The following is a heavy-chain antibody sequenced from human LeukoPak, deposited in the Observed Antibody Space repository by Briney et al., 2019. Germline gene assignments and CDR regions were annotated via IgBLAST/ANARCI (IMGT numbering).Heavy chain of an antibody. CDR3: AAGNYRGDCYYYYMDV. CDR2: INPSGGST. V-gene: IGHV1-46*01. D-gene: IGHD1-7*01. J-gene: IGHJ6*03. Sequence: SSVKVSCKASGYTFTSYYMHWVRQAPRQELEWMGIINPSGGSTSYAQKCQGRITMTREMSTSTVYMELSRLRSEDTAVYYCAAGNYRGDCYYYYMDVWGKGTKVTVSS. CDR1: GYTFTSYY.